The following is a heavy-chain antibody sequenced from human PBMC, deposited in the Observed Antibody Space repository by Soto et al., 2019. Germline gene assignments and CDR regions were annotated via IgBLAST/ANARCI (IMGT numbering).Heavy chain of an antibody. D-gene: IGHD6-19*01. CDR2: INPKSGGT. J-gene: IGHJ4*02. Sequence: QVQLVQSGAEVKQPGASMKVSCKASGYIFSDNYIHWVRQAPGQGLEWMAWINPKSGGTNYARNFQGRVPLTRDTSISTAYMDLSRLTSDDTAVYYCARAREDSSGWFDYWGQRNLGTVSS. CDR1: GYIFSDNY. CDR3: ARAREDSSGWFDY. V-gene: IGHV1-2*02.